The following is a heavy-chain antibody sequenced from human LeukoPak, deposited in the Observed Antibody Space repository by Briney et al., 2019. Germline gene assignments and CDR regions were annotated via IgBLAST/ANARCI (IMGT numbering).Heavy chain of an antibody. Sequence: GSSVKVSCKASGGTFSSYAISWVRQAPGQGLEWMGWMNPNSGNTGYAQKFQGRVTMTRNTSISTAYMELSSLRSEDTAVYYCARLIADFDYWGQGTLVTVSS. CDR2: MNPNSGNT. D-gene: IGHD6-13*01. V-gene: IGHV1-8*02. CDR3: ARLIADFDY. CDR1: GGTFSSYA. J-gene: IGHJ4*02.